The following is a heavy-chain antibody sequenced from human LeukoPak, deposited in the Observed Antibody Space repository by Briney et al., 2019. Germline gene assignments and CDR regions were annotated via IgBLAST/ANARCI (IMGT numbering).Heavy chain of an antibody. CDR2: ISHAGSAI. Sequence: GGSMRPSCAACGFTFSSYWSSWVRQAQGKGMELVAYISHAGSAIYYVDSVTCRFAFCSDHPKTSLYLQLYSLPAEDPTVHYCARPIGLTNGYDYWPQDTLVTVSS. J-gene: IGHJ4*02. V-gene: IGHV3-7*01. CDR3: ARPIGLTNGYDY. D-gene: IGHD4-11*01. CDR1: GFTFSSYW.